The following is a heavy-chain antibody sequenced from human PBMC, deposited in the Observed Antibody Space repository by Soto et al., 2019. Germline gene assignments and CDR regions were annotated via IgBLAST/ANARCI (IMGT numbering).Heavy chain of an antibody. V-gene: IGHV3-23*01. CDR2: ISGSGGST. Sequence: EVQLLESGGGLLQPGGSLRLSCAASGLTFSSYAMSWVRQAPGKGLEWVSAISGSGGSTYYADSVKGRFTISRDNSKNTLYLQMNSLRAEDTAVYYCASKRSTVVAALDYWGQGTLVTVSS. D-gene: IGHD2-15*01. CDR1: GLTFSSYA. CDR3: ASKRSTVVAALDY. J-gene: IGHJ4*02.